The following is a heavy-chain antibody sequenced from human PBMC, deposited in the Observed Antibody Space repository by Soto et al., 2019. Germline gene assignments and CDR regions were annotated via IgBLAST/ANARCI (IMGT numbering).Heavy chain of an antibody. V-gene: IGHV3-23*01. Sequence: VQLLESGGGLVQPGGSLGLSCAASGFTFSSFPMNWVRQAPGKGLDWVSTISATTPNTYYADSVKGRFTISRDNSKSTLYLQMNSLTVEDTAVYYCARGWNLDLWDQGTLVT. D-gene: IGHD1-1*01. CDR1: GFTFSSFP. CDR3: ARGWNLDL. CDR2: ISATTPNT. J-gene: IGHJ5*02.